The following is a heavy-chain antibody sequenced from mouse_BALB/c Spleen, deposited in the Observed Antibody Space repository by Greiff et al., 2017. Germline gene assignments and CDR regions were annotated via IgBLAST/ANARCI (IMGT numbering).Heavy chain of an antibody. CDR2: ISYDGSN. CDR1: GYSITSGYY. D-gene: IGHD2-14*01. J-gene: IGHJ2*01. CDR3: ARDRYDYFDY. Sequence: EVKLQESGPGLVKPSQSLSLTCSVTGYSITSGYYWNWIRQFPGNKLEWMGYISYDGSNNYNPSLKNRISITRDTSKNQFFLKLNSVTTEDTATYYCARDRYDYFDYWGQGTTLTVSS. V-gene: IGHV3-6*02.